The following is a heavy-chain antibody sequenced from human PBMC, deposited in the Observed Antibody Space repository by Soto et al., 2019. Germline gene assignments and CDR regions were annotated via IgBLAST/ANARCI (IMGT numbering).Heavy chain of an antibody. CDR3: VGGQYYFDY. J-gene: IGHJ4*02. Sequence: QVQLVESGGGVVQPGRSLRLSFAASGFPFTSYGMHWVREAPGKGLEWVAVISYDGSDKYYADSVKGRFTISRDNSKNTLYLQMNSLRPEDTALYYCVGGQYYFDYRGQGTLVTVSS. CDR2: ISYDGSDK. CDR1: GFPFTSYG. V-gene: IGHV3-30*03. D-gene: IGHD3-10*01.